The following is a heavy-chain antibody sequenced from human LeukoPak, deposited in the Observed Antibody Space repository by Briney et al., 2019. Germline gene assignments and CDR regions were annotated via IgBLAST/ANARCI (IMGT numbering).Heavy chain of an antibody. J-gene: IGHJ4*02. CDR2: IYDSGST. D-gene: IGHD6-19*01. CDR1: GGSVSSYY. V-gene: IGHV4-59*02. Sequence: SETLSLTCSVSGGSVSSYYWSWIRQPPGKGLEWIGYIYDSGSTNYNPSLRSRVTMSQDTSKNQVSLKLTSVTAADTAVYYCARKQWLGPIDYWGQGTLVTVSS. CDR3: ARKQWLGPIDY.